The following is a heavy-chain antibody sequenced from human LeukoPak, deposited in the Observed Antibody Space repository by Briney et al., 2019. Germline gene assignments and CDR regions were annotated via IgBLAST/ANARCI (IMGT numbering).Heavy chain of an antibody. CDR1: GYTFTGYY. J-gene: IGHJ6*03. V-gene: IGHV1-2*02. Sequence: ASVKVSCKASGYTFTGYYMHWVRQAPGQGLEWMGWINPNSGGTNYAQKFQGRVTMTRDMSISTAYMELSRLRSDDTAVYYCARRSSSNYYYYMDVWGKGTTVTVSS. D-gene: IGHD6-6*01. CDR3: ARRSSSNYYYYMDV. CDR2: INPNSGGT.